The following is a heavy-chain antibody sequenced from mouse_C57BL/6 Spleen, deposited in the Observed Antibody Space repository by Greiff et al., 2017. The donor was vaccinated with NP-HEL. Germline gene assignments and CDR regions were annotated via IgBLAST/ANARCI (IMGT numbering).Heavy chain of an antibody. V-gene: IGHV1-55*01. CDR3: ARWNSNYFYAMDY. D-gene: IGHD2-5*01. J-gene: IGHJ4*01. Sequence: GRRQKTGAELVKPGASVKMSCKASGYTFTSYWITWVKQRPGQGLEWIGDIYPGSGSTNYNEKFKSKATLTVDTSSSTAYMQLSSLTSEDSAVYYCARWNSNYFYAMDYWGQGTSVTVSS. CDR2: IYPGSGST. CDR1: GYTFTSYW.